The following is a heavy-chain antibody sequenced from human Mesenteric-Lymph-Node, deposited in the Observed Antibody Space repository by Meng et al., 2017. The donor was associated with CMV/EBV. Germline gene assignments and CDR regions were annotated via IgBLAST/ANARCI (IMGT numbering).Heavy chain of an antibody. CDR1: GSTFSSYD. J-gene: IGHJ4*02. V-gene: IGHV3-48*03. CDR2: ISGSGTSI. D-gene: IGHD2-8*01. Sequence: GGSLRLSFAATGSTFSSYDMNGVRQAPGKGLEWISYISGSGTSIHYAESVKGRFTISRDNAKNSVYLEMNSLRTDDTAVYYCEKMVYALSFDSWGQGTLVTVSS. CDR3: EKMVYALSFDS.